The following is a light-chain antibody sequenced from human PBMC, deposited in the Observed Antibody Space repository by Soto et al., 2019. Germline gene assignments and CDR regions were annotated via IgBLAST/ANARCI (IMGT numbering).Light chain of an antibody. CDR3: QPYEAAGR. CDR2: GAS. J-gene: IGKJ1*01. V-gene: IGKV3-20*01. CDR1: QSLTNNY. Sequence: LMQNAGTLSLYGKEGAPRSCRASQSLTNNYFAWYQQKPGRALRLLIDGASTRATGIPDRFSGSGSGTDFTLLSCRLAPEAVAPNYGQPYEAAGRVARGTKVDI.